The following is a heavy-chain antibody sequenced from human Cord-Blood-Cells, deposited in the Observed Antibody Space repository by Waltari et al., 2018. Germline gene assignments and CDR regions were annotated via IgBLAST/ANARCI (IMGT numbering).Heavy chain of an antibody. CDR3: ARASPYYYDSSGYYLDY. D-gene: IGHD3-22*01. V-gene: IGHV4-59*11. J-gene: IGHJ4*02. Sequence: QVQLQESGPGLVKPSETLSLTCTVPGCSISRHYWSWIRPPPGKGLEWIGYIYYSGSTNYNPSLKSRVTISVDTSKNQFSLKLSSVTAADTAVYYCARASPYYYDSSGYYLDYWGQGTLVTVSS. CDR2: IYYSGST. CDR1: GCSISRHY.